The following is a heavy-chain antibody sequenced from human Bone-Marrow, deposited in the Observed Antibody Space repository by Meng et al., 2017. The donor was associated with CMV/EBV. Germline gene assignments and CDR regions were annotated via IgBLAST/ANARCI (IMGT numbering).Heavy chain of an antibody. V-gene: IGHV1-18*01. D-gene: IGHD3-3*01. CDR3: AKCDDFFVGPPNGGGGMVV. CDR1: GYTFSSYA. Sequence: ASVKVSCKASGYTFSSYAISWVRQAPGQGLEWMGWIIAYNGNTNYAQKLQGRVTIPTDTSTSTAYMEMSSLRSDDTAVYYCAKCDDFFVGPPNGGGGMVVWGQEATVTVYS. J-gene: IGHJ6*01. CDR2: IIAYNGNT.